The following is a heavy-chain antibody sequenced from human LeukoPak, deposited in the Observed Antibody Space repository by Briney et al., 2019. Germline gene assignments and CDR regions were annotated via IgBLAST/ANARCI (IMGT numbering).Heavy chain of an antibody. CDR1: GGSFSGYY. J-gene: IGHJ5*02. CDR2: INRSGNT. D-gene: IGHD6-13*01. CDR3: ARRGYSSSWYVRLLKRINWFDP. V-gene: IGHV4-34*01. Sequence: PSETLSLTCAVYGGSFSGYYWSWIRQPPGKGLEWIGEINRSGNTNYNPSLKSRVTISVDTSKNQFSLKLSSVTAADTAVYYCARRGYSSSWYVRLLKRINWFDPWGQGTLVTVSS.